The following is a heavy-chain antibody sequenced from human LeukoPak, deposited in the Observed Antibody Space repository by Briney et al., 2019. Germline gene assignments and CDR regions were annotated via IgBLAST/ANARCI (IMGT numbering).Heavy chain of an antibody. CDR2: ISGSGGST. CDR3: AKTTTMVIDWLDS. Sequence: PGGSLRLSCAASGFTLRSYAMSWVRQAPGKGLEWVSAISGSGGSTYYADSVKGRFTISRDNSKNTLYLEMNSLRAEDTAVYYCAKTTTMVIDWLDSWGQGTLVTVSS. V-gene: IGHV3-23*01. J-gene: IGHJ5*01. CDR1: GFTLRSYA. D-gene: IGHD4-23*01.